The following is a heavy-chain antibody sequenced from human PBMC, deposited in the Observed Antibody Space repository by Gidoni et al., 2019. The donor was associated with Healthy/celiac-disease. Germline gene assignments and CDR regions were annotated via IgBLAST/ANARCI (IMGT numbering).Heavy chain of an antibody. Sequence: QVQLVQSGAEVKKPGASVKVSCKASGYTFTSYAMHWVRQAPGQRLEWMGWINAGNGNTKYSQKFQGRVTITRDTSASTAYMELSSLRSEDTAVYYCARESTYYYDLDAFDIWGQGTMVTVSS. D-gene: IGHD3-22*01. J-gene: IGHJ3*02. V-gene: IGHV1-3*01. CDR2: INAGNGNT. CDR1: GYTFTSYA. CDR3: ARESTYYYDLDAFDI.